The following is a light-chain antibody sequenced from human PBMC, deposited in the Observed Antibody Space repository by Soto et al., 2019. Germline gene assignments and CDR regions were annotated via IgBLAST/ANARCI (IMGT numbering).Light chain of an antibody. J-gene: IGLJ1*01. CDR3: CSYAGSSTDV. V-gene: IGLV2-23*01. Sequence: QSALTQPASVSGSPGQSITISCTGTSGDVGTYNLVSWYQQLPGKAPKLILYEGTKRPSGVSIRFSGSKSGNTASLTISGLQAEDEADYYCCSYAGSSTDVFGTGTKLTVL. CDR2: EGT. CDR1: SGDVGTYNL.